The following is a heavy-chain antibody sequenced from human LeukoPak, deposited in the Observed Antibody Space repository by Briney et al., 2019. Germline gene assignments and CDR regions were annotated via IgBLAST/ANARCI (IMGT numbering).Heavy chain of an antibody. V-gene: IGHV4-38-2*01. CDR3: ARHGVAGTPYYFDY. CDR1: GYSISSGYY. Sequence: PSETLSLTCAVSGYSISSGYYWGWIRQPPGKGLEWIGSIYHSGSIYYNPSLKSRVTISVDTSKNQFSLKLSSVAAADTAVYYCARHGVAGTPYYFDYWGQGTLVTVSS. CDR2: IYHSGSI. D-gene: IGHD6-19*01. J-gene: IGHJ4*02.